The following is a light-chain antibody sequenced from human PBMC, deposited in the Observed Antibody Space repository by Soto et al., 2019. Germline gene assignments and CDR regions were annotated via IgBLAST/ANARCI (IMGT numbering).Light chain of an antibody. CDR2: DVS. CDR3: SSYTRRSTSLYV. CDR1: SSDVGGYNY. V-gene: IGLV2-14*01. J-gene: IGLJ1*01. Sequence: QSVLAQPASVSGSPGQSITISCTGTSSDVGGYNYVSWYQQHPGKAPKLMIYDVSNRPSGVSNRFSCSKSGNTASLTISGLQAEDEADYYCSSYTRRSTSLYVFGTGTKVTVL.